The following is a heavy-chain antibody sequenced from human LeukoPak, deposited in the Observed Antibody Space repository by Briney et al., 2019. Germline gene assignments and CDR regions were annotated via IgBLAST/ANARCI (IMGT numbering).Heavy chain of an antibody. CDR3: ARDRGYCSGGSCQSYYYYYMDV. V-gene: IGHV1-2*02. D-gene: IGHD2-15*01. Sequence: WASVKVSCKVSGHSLNEISMYWVRQAPGKGLEWMGWINPNSGGTNYAQKFQGRVTMTRDTSISTAYMELSSLRSEDTAVYYCARDRGYCSGGSCQSYYYYYMDVWGKGTTVTVSS. CDR1: GHSLNEIS. J-gene: IGHJ6*03. CDR2: INPNSGGT.